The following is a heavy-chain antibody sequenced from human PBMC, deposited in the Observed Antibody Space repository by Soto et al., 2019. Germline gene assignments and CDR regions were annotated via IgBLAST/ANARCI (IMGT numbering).Heavy chain of an antibody. J-gene: IGHJ4*02. CDR2: ISGNGGST. CDR1: GFTFSVYA. CDR3: AKDRTFGPPLVRFDS. D-gene: IGHD6-6*01. Sequence: GGSLRLSCGASGFTFSVYAMTWVRQAPGKGLECVSAISGNGGSTYYADSVKGRFTISRDNSKSTLHLQMNSLRVEDTAVYYCAKDRTFGPPLVRFDSWGQGTLVTVSS. V-gene: IGHV3-23*01.